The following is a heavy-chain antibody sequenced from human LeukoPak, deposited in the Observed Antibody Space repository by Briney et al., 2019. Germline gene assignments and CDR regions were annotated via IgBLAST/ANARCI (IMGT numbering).Heavy chain of an antibody. Sequence: ASVKVSCKASGYTFTSYDINWVRQATGQGLEWMGWMNPNSGNTGYAQKFQGRVTMTRNTSISTAYMELSSLRSEDTAVYYCARGVVVAATGDWFDPWGQGTQVTVSS. CDR2: MNPNSGNT. V-gene: IGHV1-8*01. CDR3: ARGVVVAATGDWFDP. D-gene: IGHD2-15*01. J-gene: IGHJ5*02. CDR1: GYTFTSYD.